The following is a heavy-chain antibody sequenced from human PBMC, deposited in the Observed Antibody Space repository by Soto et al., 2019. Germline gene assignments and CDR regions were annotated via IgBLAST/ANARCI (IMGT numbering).Heavy chain of an antibody. D-gene: IGHD6-19*01. CDR2: IYPGDSDT. J-gene: IGHJ4*02. CDR3: ARRYSSGLYYLDY. CDR1: GYSFTSYW. V-gene: IGHV5-51*01. Sequence: GESLKISCKGSGYSFTSYWIAWVRQMPGKGLECMGIIYPGDSDTRYSPSFQGQVTISADKSSAYLQWSSLEASDTAMYYCARRYSSGLYYLDYWGQGTLVTVSS.